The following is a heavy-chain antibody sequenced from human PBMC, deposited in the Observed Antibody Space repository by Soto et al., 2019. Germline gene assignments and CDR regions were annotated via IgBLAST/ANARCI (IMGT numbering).Heavy chain of an antibody. CDR1: GYSFSAYY. V-gene: IGHV1-2*04. CDR2: INPNSGGT. J-gene: IGHJ6*03. D-gene: IGHD1-26*01. CDR3: ARASGGTPATLDYYYFYMDV. Sequence: QVQLVQSGAEVKKPGASVRVSCKASGYSFSAYYIHWMRQAPGQGLEWMGWINPNSGGTKFAQKFQGWVPMTRDTSISTAYMELSRLKSDDTAVYFCARASGGTPATLDYYYFYMDVWGKGTTVTVSS.